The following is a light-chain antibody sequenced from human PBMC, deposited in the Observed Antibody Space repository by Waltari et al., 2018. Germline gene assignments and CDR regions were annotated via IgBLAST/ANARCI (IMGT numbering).Light chain of an antibody. CDR2: DVS. Sequence: QSALTQPASVSGSPGQSIPISCPGPPSDVGGYTSVSWHQQPPGKPPKLIIFDVSYRPSGVSNRFSGSKSGNTASLTISGLQPDDEADYYCSSYTSTTDLVFGGGTKVTVL. J-gene: IGLJ3*02. CDR3: SSYTSTTDLV. CDR1: PSDVGGYTS. V-gene: IGLV2-14*03.